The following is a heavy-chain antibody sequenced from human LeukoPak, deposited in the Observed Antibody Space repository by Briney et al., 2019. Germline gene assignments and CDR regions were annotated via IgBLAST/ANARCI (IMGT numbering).Heavy chain of an antibody. J-gene: IGHJ3*02. CDR3: ARIPSDASFDI. V-gene: IGHV1-2*02. CDR2: INPNSGGT. Sequence: ASVKVSCKASGYTFTGYYMHWVRQAPGQGLEWMGWINPNSGGTNYAQRFQGRVTMTRDTSISTAHMELSRLRSDDTAVYYCARIPSDASFDIWGQGTMVTVSS. D-gene: IGHD2-21*02. CDR1: GYTFTGYY.